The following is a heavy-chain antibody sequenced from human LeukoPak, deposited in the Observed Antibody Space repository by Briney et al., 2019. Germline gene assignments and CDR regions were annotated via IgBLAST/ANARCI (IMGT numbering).Heavy chain of an antibody. D-gene: IGHD3-16*02. CDR2: ISYDGSNK. CDR3: AKDEPGIVWGSYPDY. Sequence: GGSLRLSCAASGFTFSNYEMHWVRQAPGKGLEWMALISYDGSNKYYSDSVKGRFTISRDNSKNTLYLQMNSLRTEDTSVYYCAKDEPGIVWGSYPDYWGQGTLVTVSS. V-gene: IGHV3-30*18. CDR1: GFTFSNYE. J-gene: IGHJ4*02.